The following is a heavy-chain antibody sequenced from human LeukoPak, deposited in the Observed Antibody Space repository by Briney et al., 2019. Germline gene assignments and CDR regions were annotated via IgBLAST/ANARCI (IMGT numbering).Heavy chain of an antibody. CDR2: ISGSGENT. Sequence: GGSLRLSCAASGFTFSSYAMSWVRQATGKGREWIAFISGSGENTNYANSVKGRFTLSRDNSRNMLYLQMNSLRDEDTAKYYCAKTVSGSYSDRGGDYWGQGTLVTVSS. J-gene: IGHJ4*02. V-gene: IGHV3-23*01. CDR3: AKTVSGSYSDRGGDY. CDR1: GFTFSSYA. D-gene: IGHD3-10*01.